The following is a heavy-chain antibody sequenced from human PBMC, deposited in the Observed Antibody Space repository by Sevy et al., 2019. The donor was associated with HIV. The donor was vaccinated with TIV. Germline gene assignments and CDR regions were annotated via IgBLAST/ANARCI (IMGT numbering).Heavy chain of an antibody. CDR1: GGSISSGDYY. V-gene: IGHV4-30-4*01. Sequence: SETLSLTCTVSGGSISSGDYYWSWMRQPPGKGLEWIGYIYYSGTTYYNPSLKSRVTISVDTSKNHFSLNLNSVTAADTAVVYCARYWIRTSPHNWFDPWGQGTLVTVSS. J-gene: IGHJ5*02. CDR3: ARYWIRTSPHNWFDP. CDR2: IYYSGTT. D-gene: IGHD2-2*01.